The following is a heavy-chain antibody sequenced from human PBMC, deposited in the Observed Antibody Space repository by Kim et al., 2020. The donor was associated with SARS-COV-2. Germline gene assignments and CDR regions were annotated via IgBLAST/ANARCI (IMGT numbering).Heavy chain of an antibody. CDR3: ARRILVRGVIRPADY. V-gene: IGHV4-34*01. CDR1: GGSFSGYY. CDR2: INHSGST. D-gene: IGHD3-10*01. Sequence: SETLSLTCAVYGGSFSGYYWSWIRQPPGKGLEWIGEINHSGSTNYNPSLKSRVTISVDTSKNQFSLKLSSVTAADTAVYYCARRILVRGVIRPADYWGQG. J-gene: IGHJ4*02.